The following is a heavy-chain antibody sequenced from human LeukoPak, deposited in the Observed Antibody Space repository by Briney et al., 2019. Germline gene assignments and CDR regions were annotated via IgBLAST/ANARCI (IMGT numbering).Heavy chain of an antibody. CDR2: SSAYNGNT. J-gene: IGHJ4*02. CDR1: GYTFTSYG. CDR3: ARAGDYYDSSGYYYLGEDY. V-gene: IGHV1-18*01. D-gene: IGHD3-22*01. Sequence: ASVKVSCKASGYTFTSYGISWVRQAPGQGLEWMGWSSAYNGNTNYAQKLQGRVTMTTDTSTSTAYMELRSLRSDDTAVYYCARAGDYYDSSGYYYLGEDYWGQGTLVTVSS.